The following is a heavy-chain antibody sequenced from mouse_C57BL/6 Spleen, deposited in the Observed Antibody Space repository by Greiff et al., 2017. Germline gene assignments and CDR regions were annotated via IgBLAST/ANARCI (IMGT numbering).Heavy chain of an antibody. V-gene: IGHV14-4*01. Sequence: VQLQQSGAELVRPGASVMLSCTASGFNIKDDYMHWVKQRPEQGLEWIGWIDPENGDTESASKVQGKATITADTSSNTAYLQLSSLTSEDTAVYYGTARWVTTATAWGQGTLVTVSA. D-gene: IGHD2-2*01. CDR1: GFNIKDDY. J-gene: IGHJ3*01. CDR2: IDPENGDT. CDR3: TARWVTTATA.